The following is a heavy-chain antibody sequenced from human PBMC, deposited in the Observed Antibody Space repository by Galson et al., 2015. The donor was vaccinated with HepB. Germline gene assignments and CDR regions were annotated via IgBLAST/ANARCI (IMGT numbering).Heavy chain of an antibody. V-gene: IGHV3-66*02. CDR3: ASGNGSSGYYPPLDY. CDR2: IYSGGST. Sequence: SLRLSCAASGFTVSSNYMSWVRQAPGKGLEWVSVIYSGGSTYYADSVKGRFTISRDNSKNTLYLQMNSLRAEDTAVYYCASGNGSSGYYPPLDYWGQGTLVTVSS. J-gene: IGHJ4*02. CDR1: GFTVSSNY. D-gene: IGHD3-22*01.